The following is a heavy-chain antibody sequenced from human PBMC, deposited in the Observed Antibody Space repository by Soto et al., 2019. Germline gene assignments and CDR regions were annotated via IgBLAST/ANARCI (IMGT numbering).Heavy chain of an antibody. V-gene: IGHV3-21*01. D-gene: IGHD2-15*01. Sequence: GSLRLSCAASGFTFSSYSMNWVRQAPGKGLEWVSSISSSSSYIYYADSVKGRFTISRDNAKNSLYLQMNSLRAEDTAVYYCARGLGNPLLLPQPYYYYGMDVWGQGTTVTVSS. CDR3: ARGLGNPLLLPQPYYYYGMDV. J-gene: IGHJ6*02. CDR2: ISSSSSYI. CDR1: GFTFSSYS.